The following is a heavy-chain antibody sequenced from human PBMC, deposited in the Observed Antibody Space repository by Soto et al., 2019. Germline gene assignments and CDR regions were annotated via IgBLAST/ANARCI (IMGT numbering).Heavy chain of an antibody. J-gene: IGHJ5*02. Sequence: QVYLHQSGPGLVKPSGTLSLTCAVSGDSISSTHWWTWVRQTPGKGLEWIGEVYHSGSTSYNPSLPSRVTISVHQSNNQFSLKLTSVTAAATAVYYCATLPPRIVVTVLPIPTWGQGTLVSVSS. V-gene: IGHV4-4*02. CDR3: ATLPPRIVVTVLPIPT. D-gene: IGHD2-21*01. CDR1: GDSISSTHW. CDR2: VYHSGST.